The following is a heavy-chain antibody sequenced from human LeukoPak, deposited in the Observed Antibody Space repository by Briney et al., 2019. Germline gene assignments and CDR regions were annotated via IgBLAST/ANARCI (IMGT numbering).Heavy chain of an antibody. CDR3: AKDRGHIYYGWGIKIDS. V-gene: IGHV1-18*01. CDR2: ISVNNGNA. Sequence: GASMKVSCKASGYTFVNYGISWVRQAPGQGLEWMGWISVNNGNAKYAQKIQGRVTMTTDTSTSTAYMELRSLRSDDTAVYYCAKDRGHIYYGWGIKIDSWGQGTLVTVSS. D-gene: IGHD3-10*01. CDR1: GYTFVNYG. J-gene: IGHJ5*01.